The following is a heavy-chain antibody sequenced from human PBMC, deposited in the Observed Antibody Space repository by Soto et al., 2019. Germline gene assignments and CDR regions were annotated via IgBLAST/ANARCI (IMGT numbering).Heavy chain of an antibody. V-gene: IGHV3-7*03. Sequence: GGSLRLSCAASGFSFSSYWMSWVRQASGRGLEWVANINQDATRQSYVDSVEGRFSISRDNAKNSVYLQMNNLRVDDTAVYYCARVGLFDGNKPITLEFWGQGTLVTVSS. CDR2: INQDATRQ. CDR1: GFSFSSYW. D-gene: IGHD3-10*01. CDR3: ARVGLFDGNKPITLEF. J-gene: IGHJ4*02.